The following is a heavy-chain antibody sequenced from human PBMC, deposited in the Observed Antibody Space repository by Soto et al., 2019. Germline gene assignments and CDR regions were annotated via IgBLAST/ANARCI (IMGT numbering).Heavy chain of an antibody. CDR3: AHRPYSYGVPRPFDY. CDR2: IYWDDDK. D-gene: IGHD5-18*01. V-gene: IGHV2-5*02. J-gene: IGHJ4*02. CDR1: GFSLSTSGVG. Sequence: QITLKESGPTLVKPTQTLTLTCSFSGFSLSTSGVGVGWIRQPPGKALEWLALIYWDDDKRYSPSLRSRLTITKDTSKNQVVLSMTNMDPMDTATYYCAHRPYSYGVPRPFDYWGQGTLVTVSS.